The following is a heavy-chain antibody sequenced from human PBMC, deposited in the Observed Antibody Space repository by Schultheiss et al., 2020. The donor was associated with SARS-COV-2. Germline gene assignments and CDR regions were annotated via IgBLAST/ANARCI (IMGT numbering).Heavy chain of an antibody. Sequence: SETLSLTCAVYGGSFSGYYWSWIRQPPGKGLEWIGEINHSGSTNYNPSLKSRVTISVDTSKNQFSLKLSSVTAADTAVYYCARGAQRAPRVDPGNNWFDPWGQGTLVTVSS. D-gene: IGHD6-25*01. CDR3: ARGAQRAPRVDPGNNWFDP. CDR2: INHSGST. V-gene: IGHV4-34*01. CDR1: GGSFSGYY. J-gene: IGHJ5*02.